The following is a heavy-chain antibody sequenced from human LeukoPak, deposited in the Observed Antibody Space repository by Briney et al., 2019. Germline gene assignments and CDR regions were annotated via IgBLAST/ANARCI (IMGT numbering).Heavy chain of an antibody. D-gene: IGHD3-3*01. CDR3: ARGGGAYTIFGVVTIDY. Sequence: PSETLSLTCTVSGVSASDYYWSWIRQPPGKGLEWIGYIYYSGSTNYNPSLKSRVTISVDTSKNQFSLKLSSVTAADTAVYYCARGGGAYTIFGVVTIDYWGQGTLVTVSS. CDR2: IYYSGST. CDR1: GVSASDYY. J-gene: IGHJ4*02. V-gene: IGHV4-59*02.